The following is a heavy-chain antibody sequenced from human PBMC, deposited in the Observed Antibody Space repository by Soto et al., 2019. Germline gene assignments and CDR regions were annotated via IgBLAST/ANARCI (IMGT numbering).Heavy chain of an antibody. V-gene: IGHV1-3*01. CDR1: GYTFTSYA. D-gene: IGHD5-18*01. CDR2: INAGNGNT. Sequence: ASVKVSCKASGYTFTSYAMHWVRQAPGQRLEWMGWINAGNGNTKYSQKFQGRVTITRDTSASTAYMELSSLRSEDTAVYYCARGYSYDQPFDYWGQGTLVTVS. CDR3: ARGYSYDQPFDY. J-gene: IGHJ4*02.